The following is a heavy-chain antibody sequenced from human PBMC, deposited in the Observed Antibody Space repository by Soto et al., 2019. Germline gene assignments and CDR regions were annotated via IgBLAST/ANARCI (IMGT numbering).Heavy chain of an antibody. J-gene: IGHJ6*02. D-gene: IGHD1-1*01. V-gene: IGHV4-59*08. Sequence: QVQLQQSGPGLVKPSETLSLTCSVSSGPTSSHNWGWIRQTPGRGLEWIGYVYSTGGTSYNPSLNGRVTISADTSTNHLSLTLTSVTAADTAVYYCVRQGIGNLHGLVDVWGQGTTVRVSS. CDR2: VYSTGGT. CDR3: VRQGIGNLHGLVDV. CDR1: SGPTSSHN.